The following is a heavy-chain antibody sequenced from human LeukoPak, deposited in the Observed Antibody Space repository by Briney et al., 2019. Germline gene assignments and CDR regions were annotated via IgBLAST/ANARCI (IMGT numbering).Heavy chain of an antibody. Sequence: SETLSLTCTVSGGSISSYYWSWIRQPPGKGLEWIGYMYYRGSTNYNPSLKSRVTISVDTSKNQFSLKLSSVTAADTAVYYCARVGWASSFGYWGQGTLVTVSS. CDR2: MYYRGST. CDR1: GGSISSYY. V-gene: IGHV4-59*01. CDR3: ARVGWASSFGY. J-gene: IGHJ4*02. D-gene: IGHD6-6*01.